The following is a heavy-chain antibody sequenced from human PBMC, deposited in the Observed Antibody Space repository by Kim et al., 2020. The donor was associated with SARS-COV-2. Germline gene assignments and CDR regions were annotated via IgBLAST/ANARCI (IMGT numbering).Heavy chain of an antibody. D-gene: IGHD6-19*01. CDR3: VRPRPWLAYPYSFDI. CDR1: DDSISTTTYY. J-gene: IGHJ3*02. Sequence: SETLSLTCTVSDDSISTTTYYWGWIRQPPGKGLEWIGHISYNGNTYYNAALRNRLTISVDSSKNQFSLKLTSVTAADTALYYCVRPRPWLAYPYSFDIWG. CDR2: ISYNGNT. V-gene: IGHV4-39*01.